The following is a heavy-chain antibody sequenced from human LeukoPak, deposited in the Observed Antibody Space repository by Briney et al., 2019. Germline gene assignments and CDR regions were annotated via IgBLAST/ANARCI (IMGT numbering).Heavy chain of an antibody. J-gene: IGHJ4*02. CDR3: ARGPRTYYYDSSAPGTDY. V-gene: IGHV4-34*01. CDR1: GGSFSGYY. D-gene: IGHD3-22*01. CDR2: INHSGST. Sequence: SEALSLTCAVYGGSFSGYYWSWIRQPPGKGLEWIGEINHSGSTNYNPSLKSRVTISVDTSKNQFSLKLSSVTAADTAVYYCARGPRTYYYDSSAPGTDYWGQGTLVTVSS.